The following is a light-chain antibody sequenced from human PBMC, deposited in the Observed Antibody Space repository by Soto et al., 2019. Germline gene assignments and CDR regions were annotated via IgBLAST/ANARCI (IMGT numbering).Light chain of an antibody. CDR2: VAS. V-gene: IGKV3-15*01. Sequence: EIVMTQSPATLSVSPGERATLSCRASQSVSSNLAWYQQKPGQTPKLLIYVASTRATGIPARFSGSGSGTEFTLTISRLEPEDFAVYYCQQYGSSPPYTFGQGTKLEIK. CDR3: QQYGSSPPYT. CDR1: QSVSSN. J-gene: IGKJ2*01.